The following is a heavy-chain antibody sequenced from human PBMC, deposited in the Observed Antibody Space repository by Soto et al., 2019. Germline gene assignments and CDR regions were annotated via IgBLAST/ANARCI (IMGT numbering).Heavy chain of an antibody. Sequence: QVQLVQSGAEVKKPGASVKVSCKASGYTFTSYYMHWVRQAPGQGLEWMGIINPSGGGTSYAQKFQGRVTMTSDTSTSTVYMELSSLRSEDTAVYYCTRAGCGGGSCYQVDYWGQGTLVTVSS. J-gene: IGHJ4*02. D-gene: IGHD2-15*01. CDR1: GYTFTSYY. CDR2: INPSGGGT. V-gene: IGHV1-46*03. CDR3: TRAGCGGGSCYQVDY.